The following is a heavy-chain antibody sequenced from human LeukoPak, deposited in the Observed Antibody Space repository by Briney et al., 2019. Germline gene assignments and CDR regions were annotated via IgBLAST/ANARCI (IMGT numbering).Heavy chain of an antibody. CDR2: THYSGST. CDR3: ARGGGSSSHY. D-gene: IGHD6-6*01. CDR1: GGSISSYY. J-gene: IGHJ4*02. V-gene: IGHV4-59*01. Sequence: PSEALSLTCTVSGGSISSYYWTWIRQPPGKGLEWIGYTHYSGSTNYKASLKSRVTISLDTSKNQFSLKMSSVTAADTAVYYRARGGGSSSHYWGQGTLVTVSS.